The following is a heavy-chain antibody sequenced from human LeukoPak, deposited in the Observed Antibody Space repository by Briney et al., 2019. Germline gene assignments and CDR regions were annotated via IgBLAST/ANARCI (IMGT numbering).Heavy chain of an antibody. V-gene: IGHV4-39*07. CDR1: GGSISGTSLY. CDR3: ARQYYYYYMDV. J-gene: IGHJ6*03. Sequence: SETLSLTCNVSGGSISGTSLYWGWIREPPGKGLEWIGTFYKDGSTFYNPSLKSRVTISADTSKNQFSLKLTSVTAADRAVYYCARQYYYYYMDVWGKGTTVTVSS. CDR2: FYKDGST.